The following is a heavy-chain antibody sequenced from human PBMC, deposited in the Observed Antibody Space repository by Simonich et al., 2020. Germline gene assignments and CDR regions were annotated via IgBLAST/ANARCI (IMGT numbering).Heavy chain of an antibody. Sequence: QVQLVESGGGVVQPGRSLRLSCAASGFPFSSYGMHWVRQAPGKGMEWVAVIWYGGRNKYYADSVKGRFTISRDNSKNTLYLQMNSLRAEDTAVYYCARDRCTNGVCLDVWGKGTTVTVSS. D-gene: IGHD2-8*01. J-gene: IGHJ6*04. CDR3: ARDRCTNGVCLDV. CDR2: IWYGGRNK. V-gene: IGHV3-33*01. CDR1: GFPFSSYG.